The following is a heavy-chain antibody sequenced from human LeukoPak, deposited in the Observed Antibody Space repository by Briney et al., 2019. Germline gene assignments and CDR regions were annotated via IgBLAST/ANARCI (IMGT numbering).Heavy chain of an antibody. Sequence: GWSLRLSCAASGFTFSSYAMSWVRQAPGTGLEWVSVISGSGTNTYYADSVKGRFTISRDNSKNTLYLQMNSLRAEDTAVYYCARLGQWLANWGQGTLVTVSS. CDR1: GFTFSSYA. D-gene: IGHD6-19*01. CDR2: ISGSGTNT. V-gene: IGHV3-23*01. J-gene: IGHJ4*02. CDR3: ARLGQWLAN.